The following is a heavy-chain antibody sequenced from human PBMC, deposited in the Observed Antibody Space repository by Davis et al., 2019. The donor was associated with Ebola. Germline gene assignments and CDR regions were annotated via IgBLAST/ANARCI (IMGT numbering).Heavy chain of an antibody. CDR2: INPSGGTT. Sequence: AASVKVSCKPSGSTLGRFFMHWVRQAPGQGLEWMGMINPSGGTTTYAEKFKGRVTMTRDTSTSTLYMQLDSLKSDDTAVYFCASPAGTTEHWFDYWGQGTPVTVAS. CDR1: GSTLGRFF. J-gene: IGHJ4*02. D-gene: IGHD1-1*01. CDR3: ASPAGTTEHWFDY. V-gene: IGHV1-46*01.